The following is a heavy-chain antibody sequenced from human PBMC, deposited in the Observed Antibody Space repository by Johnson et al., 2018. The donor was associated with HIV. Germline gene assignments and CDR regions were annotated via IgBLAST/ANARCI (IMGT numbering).Heavy chain of an antibody. CDR1: GFTFDDYG. CDR2: INSDGSST. D-gene: IGHD3-16*01. J-gene: IGHJ3*02. Sequence: VQLVESGGGVVRPGGSLRLSCAASGFTFDDYGMSWVRQAPGKGLAWVSGINSDGSSTSYADSVKGRFTISRDNAKNTLYLQMNSLRAEDTAVYYCAREKRWGLMITFGGPHAFEIWGQGTMVTVSS. V-gene: IGHV3-20*04. CDR3: AREKRWGLMITFGGPHAFEI.